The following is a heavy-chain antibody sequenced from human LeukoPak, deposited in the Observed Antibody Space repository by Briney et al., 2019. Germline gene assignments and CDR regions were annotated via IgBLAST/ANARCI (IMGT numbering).Heavy chain of an antibody. CDR2: INHSGST. CDR3: ARGIPKWLLKAYYFDY. D-gene: IGHD3-22*01. Sequence: SETLSLTCAVYGGSFSGYYWSWIRQPPGKGLEWIGEINHSGSTNYNPSLKSRVTISVDTSKNQFSLKLSSVTAADTAVYYCARGIPKWLLKAYYFDYWGQGTLVTVSS. J-gene: IGHJ4*02. CDR1: GGSFSGYY. V-gene: IGHV4-34*01.